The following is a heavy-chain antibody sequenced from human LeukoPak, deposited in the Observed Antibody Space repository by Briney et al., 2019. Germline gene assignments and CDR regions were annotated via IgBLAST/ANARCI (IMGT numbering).Heavy chain of an antibody. CDR2: INHSGRT. Sequence: SETLSLTCAVYGGSFSDYFWGWIRQPPGKGIEWIGEINHSGRTYYNPSLKSRVTISVDTSKNQFSLNLSSVTAADTAVHYCARDVVVVPAAIHYGMDVWGQGTTVTVSS. V-gene: IGHV4-34*01. D-gene: IGHD2-2*01. CDR3: ARDVVVVPAAIHYGMDV. CDR1: GGSFSDYF. J-gene: IGHJ6*02.